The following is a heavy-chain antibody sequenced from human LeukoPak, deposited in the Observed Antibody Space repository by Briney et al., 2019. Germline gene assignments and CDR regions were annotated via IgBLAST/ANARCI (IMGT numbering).Heavy chain of an antibody. CDR3: TRVGYDFWSGYYQEEFDY. Sequence: GGSLRLSCTASGFTFGDYAMSWFRQAPGKGLEWVSFIRSKAYGGTTEYAASVKGRFTISRDDSKSIAYLQMNSLKTEVTAVYYCTRVGYDFWSGYYQEEFDYWGQGTLVTVSS. CDR1: GFTFGDYA. D-gene: IGHD3-3*01. V-gene: IGHV3-49*03. J-gene: IGHJ4*02. CDR2: IRSKAYGGTT.